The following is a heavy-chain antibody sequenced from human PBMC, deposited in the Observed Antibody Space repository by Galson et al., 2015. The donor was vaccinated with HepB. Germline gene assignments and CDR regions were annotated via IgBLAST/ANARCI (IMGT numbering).Heavy chain of an antibody. CDR3: ACDVVVPAARYSYFDY. J-gene: IGHJ4*02. CDR2: IIPIFGTA. V-gene: IGHV1-69*13. D-gene: IGHD2-2*01. CDR1: GYTSTNYH. Sequence: SVKVSCKASGYTSTNYHIHWVRQAPGQGLEWMGGIIPIFGTANYAQKFQGRVTITADESTSTAYMELSSLRSEDTAVYYCACDVVVPAARYSYFDYWGQGTLVTVSS.